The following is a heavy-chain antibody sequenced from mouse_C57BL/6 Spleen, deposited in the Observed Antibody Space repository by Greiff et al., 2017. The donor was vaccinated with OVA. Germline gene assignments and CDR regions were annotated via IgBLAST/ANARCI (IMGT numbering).Heavy chain of an antibody. CDR2: IRNKANNHAT. V-gene: IGHV6-6*01. D-gene: IGHD3-2*02. J-gene: IGHJ4*01. CDR3: TRGGQRRLREGAMDY. Sequence: EVKLVESGGGLVQPGGSMKLSCAASGFTFSDAWMDWVRQSPEKGLEWVAEIRNKANNHATYYAESVKGRFTISRDDSKSSVYLQMNSLRAEDTGIYYCTRGGQRRLREGAMDYWGQGTSVTVSS. CDR1: GFTFSDAW.